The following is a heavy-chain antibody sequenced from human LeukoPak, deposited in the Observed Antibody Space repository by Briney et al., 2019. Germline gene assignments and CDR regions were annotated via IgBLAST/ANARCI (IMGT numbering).Heavy chain of an antibody. V-gene: IGHV4-59*01. CDR1: GGSISSYY. CDR2: IYYSGST. D-gene: IGHD6-19*01. Sequence: SETLSLTCTVSGGSISSYYWSWIRQPPGKGLEWIGYIYYSGSTSYNPSLKSRVTISVDTSKNQFSLKLSSVTAADTAVYYCARGPIAVAGTFDYWGQGTLVTVSS. CDR3: ARGPIAVAGTFDY. J-gene: IGHJ4*02.